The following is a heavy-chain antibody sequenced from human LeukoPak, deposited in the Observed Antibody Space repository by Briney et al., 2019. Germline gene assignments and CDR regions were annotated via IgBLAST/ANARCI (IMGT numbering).Heavy chain of an antibody. CDR1: GYTFTSYG. D-gene: IGHD2-8*02. CDR3: ARAASVLDYYYYYMDV. CDR2: ISAYNGNT. V-gene: IGHV1-18*01. J-gene: IGHJ6*03. Sequence: ASVKVSCKASGYTFTSYGISWVRQAPGQGLEWMGWISAYNGNTNYAQKLQGRVTMTTDTSTSTAYMELRSLRSDDTAVYYCARAASVLDYYYYYMDVWGKGTTVTISS.